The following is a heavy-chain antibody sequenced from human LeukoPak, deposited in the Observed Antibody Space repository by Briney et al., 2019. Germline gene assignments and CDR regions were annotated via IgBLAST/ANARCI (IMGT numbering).Heavy chain of an antibody. CDR1: GFTFSYSW. J-gene: IGHJ4*02. CDR3: ARGGYSGSYYRFS. Sequence: GGSLRLSCAASGFTFSYSWMHWVRQAPGKGPEWLSRTSKDGSDTVYADSERGRLTASRDNAKNTVYLKLTNLRPDDTALYYCARGGYSGSYYRFSWGRGTLVTVAS. CDR2: TSKDGSDT. V-gene: IGHV3-74*01. D-gene: IGHD6-25*01.